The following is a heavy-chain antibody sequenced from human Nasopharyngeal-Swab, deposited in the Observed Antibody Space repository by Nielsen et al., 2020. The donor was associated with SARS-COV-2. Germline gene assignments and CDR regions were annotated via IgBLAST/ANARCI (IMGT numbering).Heavy chain of an antibody. D-gene: IGHD3-3*01. J-gene: IGHJ6*03. CDR3: AREDDFWSGSTDYYYYYMDV. Sequence: VRQAPGKGLEWVAVISYDGSNKYYADSVKGRFTISRDNSKNTLYLQMNSLRAEDTAVYYCAREDDFWSGSTDYYYYYMDVWGKGTTVTVSS. V-gene: IGHV3-33*05. CDR2: ISYDGSNK.